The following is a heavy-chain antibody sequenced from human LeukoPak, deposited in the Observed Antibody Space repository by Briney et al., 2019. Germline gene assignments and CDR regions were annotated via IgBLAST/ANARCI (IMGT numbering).Heavy chain of an antibody. V-gene: IGHV1-18*01. J-gene: IGHJ4*02. CDR2: ISGYDGDT. CDR1: GYTFTSYA. CDR3: ARDADGSGTMLDY. D-gene: IGHD3-10*01. Sequence: ASVKVSCKASGYTFTSYAISWVRQAPGQGLEWMGWISGYDGDTNYAQKLQGRVTMTTDTSTSTAYMELRSLRPDDTAVYYCARDADGSGTMLDYWGQGSLVTVSS.